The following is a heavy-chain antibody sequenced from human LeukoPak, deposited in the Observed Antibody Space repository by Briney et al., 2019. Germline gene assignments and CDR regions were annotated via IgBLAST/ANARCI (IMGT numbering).Heavy chain of an antibody. Sequence: PGGSLRLSCAASGFTFSSYGMHWVRQAPGKGLEWVAFIRYDGSNKYYADSVKGRFTISRGNSKNTLYLQMNSLRAEDTAVYYCAKGVPRVGATTGVDYWGQGTLVTVSS. CDR2: IRYDGSNK. CDR3: AKGVPRVGATTGVDY. V-gene: IGHV3-30*02. CDR1: GFTFSSYG. D-gene: IGHD1-26*01. J-gene: IGHJ4*02.